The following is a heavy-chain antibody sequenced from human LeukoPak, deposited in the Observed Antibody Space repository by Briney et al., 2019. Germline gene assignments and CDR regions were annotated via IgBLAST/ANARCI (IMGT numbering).Heavy chain of an antibody. V-gene: IGHV5-51*01. J-gene: IGHJ4*02. CDR1: GYSFTSYW. Sequence: GESLKISCKGSGYSFTSYWICCVRQMPGKGLEWMGIIYPGDSDTRYSPSFQGQVTISADKSISTAYLQWSSMKASDTAMYYCARPRPRYCSRTSCSYFDYWGQGTLVTVSS. CDR2: IYPGDSDT. CDR3: ARPRPRYCSRTSCSYFDY. D-gene: IGHD2-2*01.